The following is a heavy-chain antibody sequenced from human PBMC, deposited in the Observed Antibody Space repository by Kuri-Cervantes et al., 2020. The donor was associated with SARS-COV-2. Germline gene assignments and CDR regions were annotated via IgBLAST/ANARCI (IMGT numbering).Heavy chain of an antibody. Sequence: SVKVSCKTSGGVFSSYAISWVRQDPGQGLEFMGAIIPIFATPTYAQKFQGRVTISADESTSTVYMELSSLRSEDTAVYYCARERASGWAGDFDYWGQGTLVTVSS. CDR1: GGVFSSYA. D-gene: IGHD1-26*01. CDR2: IIPIFATP. V-gene: IGHV1-69*13. CDR3: ARERASGWAGDFDY. J-gene: IGHJ4*02.